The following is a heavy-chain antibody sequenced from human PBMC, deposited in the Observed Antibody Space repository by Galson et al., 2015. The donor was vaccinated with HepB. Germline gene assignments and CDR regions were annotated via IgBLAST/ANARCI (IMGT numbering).Heavy chain of an antibody. V-gene: IGHV3-23*01. CDR1: GFTFSSYA. J-gene: IGHJ6*02. D-gene: IGHD5-24*01. CDR2: ISGRGGST. CDR3: AKEVGLTITTYYGMDV. Sequence: SLRLSCAASGFTFSSYAMSWVRQAPGKGLEWVSVISGRGGSTYFADSVKGRFTISRDNSKNTVYLQMSSLRAEDTAVYYCAKEVGLTITTYYGMDVWGHGTTVTVSS.